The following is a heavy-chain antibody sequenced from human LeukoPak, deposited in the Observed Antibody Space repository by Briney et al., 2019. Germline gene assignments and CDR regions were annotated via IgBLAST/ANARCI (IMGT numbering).Heavy chain of an antibody. J-gene: IGHJ4*02. V-gene: IGHV4-61*02. CDR1: GGSISSGSYY. Sequence: PSQTLSLTCTASGGSISSGSYYWSWIRQPAGKGLEWIGRIYTSGSTNYNPSLKSRVTISVDTSKNQFSLKLSSVTAADTAVYYCAVARDGYNSPFDYWGQGTLVTVSS. D-gene: IGHD5-24*01. CDR3: AVARDGYNSPFDY. CDR2: IYTSGST.